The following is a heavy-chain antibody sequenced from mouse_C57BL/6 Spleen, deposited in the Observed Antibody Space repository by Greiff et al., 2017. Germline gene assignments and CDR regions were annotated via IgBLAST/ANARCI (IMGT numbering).Heavy chain of an antibody. Sequence: EVQGVESGGGLVQPGGSLKLSCAASGFTFSDYYMYWVRQTPEKRLEWVAYISNGGGSTYYPDTVQGRFTISRDNAKNTLYLQMSRLKSEDTAMYYCARPNSNYGYFDVWGTGTTVTVSS. CDR2: ISNGGGST. V-gene: IGHV5-12*01. J-gene: IGHJ1*03. CDR1: GFTFSDYY. D-gene: IGHD2-5*01. CDR3: ARPNSNYGYFDV.